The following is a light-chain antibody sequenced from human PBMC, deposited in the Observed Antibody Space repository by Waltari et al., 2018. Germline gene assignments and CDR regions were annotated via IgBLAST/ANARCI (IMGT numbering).Light chain of an antibody. CDR2: EVS. J-gene: IGKJ1*01. V-gene: IGKV2-30*02. CDR1: QSLVHSDGKTY. Sequence: VVMTQSPLSLPVTLGQPASISCRSSQSLVHSDGKTYLNWFHQRPGQSPRRLIYEVSNRDSGVPDRFIGRGSGTDFTLKISRVEAEDVGVYYCMQGTHWPWTFGQGTKVEIK. CDR3: MQGTHWPWT.